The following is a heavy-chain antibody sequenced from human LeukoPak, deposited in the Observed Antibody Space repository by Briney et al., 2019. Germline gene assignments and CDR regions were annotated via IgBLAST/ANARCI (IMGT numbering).Heavy chain of an antibody. CDR1: GFTFSSYA. D-gene: IGHD3-9*01. V-gene: IGHV3-30-3*01. CDR2: ISYDGSNK. J-gene: IGHJ4*02. CDR3: ARDLYYDILTGYPGGYFDY. Sequence: GGSLRLSCAASGFTFSSYAMHWVRQAPGKGLEWVAVISYDGSNKYYADSVKGRFTISRDNSKSTLYLQMNSLRAEDTAVYYCARDLYYDILTGYPGGYFDYWGQGTLVTVSS.